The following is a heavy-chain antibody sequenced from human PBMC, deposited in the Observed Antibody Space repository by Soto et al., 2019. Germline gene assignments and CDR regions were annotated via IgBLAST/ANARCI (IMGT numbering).Heavy chain of an antibody. V-gene: IGHV3-53*01. CDR3: ARDRREAVAGFYYYGMDV. J-gene: IGHJ6*02. D-gene: IGHD6-19*01. CDR2: IYSGGST. CDR1: GFTVSSNY. Sequence: CAASGFTVSSNYMSWVRQAPGKGLEWVSVIYSGGSTYYADSVKGRFTISRDNSKNTLYLQMNSLRAEDTAVYYCARDRREAVAGFYYYGMDVWGQGTTVTVSS.